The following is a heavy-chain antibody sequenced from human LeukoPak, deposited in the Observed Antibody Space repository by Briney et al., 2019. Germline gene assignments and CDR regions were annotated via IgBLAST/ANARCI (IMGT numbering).Heavy chain of an antibody. CDR2: ISYDGSNK. D-gene: IGHD4-23*01. CDR1: GFTFSSYG. Sequence: GRSLRLSCAASGFTFSSYGMHWVRQAPGKGLEWVAVISYDGSNKYYADSVKGRFTISRDNSKNTLYLQMNSLRAEDTAVYYCAILTTVVTGPQAGFDYWGQGTLVTVSS. J-gene: IGHJ4*02. V-gene: IGHV3-30*03. CDR3: AILTTVVTGPQAGFDY.